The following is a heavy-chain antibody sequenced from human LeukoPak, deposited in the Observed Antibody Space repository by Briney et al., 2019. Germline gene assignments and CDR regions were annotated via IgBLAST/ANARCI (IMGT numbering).Heavy chain of an antibody. D-gene: IGHD3-10*01. CDR1: GYTFTDYY. CDR3: ARGRSFGELGGY. Sequence: GASVKDSCKASGYTFTDYYIHWVRQAPGQGLEWMGWINPNNGVTNYAQKFQGRVSMTRDTSISTAYMELSRLRSDDTAVYFCARGRSFGELGGYWGQGTLVTVSS. J-gene: IGHJ4*02. CDR2: INPNNGVT. V-gene: IGHV1-2*02.